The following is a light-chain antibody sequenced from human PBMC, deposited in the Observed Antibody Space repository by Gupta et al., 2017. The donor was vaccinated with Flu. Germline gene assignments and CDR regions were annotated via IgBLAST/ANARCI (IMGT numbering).Light chain of an antibody. Sequence: QSALTQPASVSGSPGQSITISCTGTSSDVGGYDYVSWYQHHPGKAPKLIIYKVSNRPSGVSSRFSGSKSGNTASLTISGLQAEEEADYYCSSYTTRSTLVFGGGTKLTVL. CDR2: KVS. CDR3: SSYTTRSTLV. J-gene: IGLJ2*01. V-gene: IGLV2-14*01. CDR1: SSDVGGYDY.